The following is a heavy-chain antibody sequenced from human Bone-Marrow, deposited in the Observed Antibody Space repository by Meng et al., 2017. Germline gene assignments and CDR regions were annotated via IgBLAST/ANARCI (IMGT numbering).Heavy chain of an antibody. CDR3: ARDRGYYYDSSGYYRDY. CDR2: IKQDGSGK. CDR1: GFTFSSYW. D-gene: IGHD3-22*01. Sequence: GGSLRLSCAASGFTFSSYWMSWVRQAPGKGLEWVANIKQDGSGKYYVDSVKGRFTISRDNAKNSLYLQMNSLRAEDTAVYYCARDRGYYYDSSGYYRDYWGQGTLVTVSS. V-gene: IGHV3-7*01. J-gene: IGHJ4*02.